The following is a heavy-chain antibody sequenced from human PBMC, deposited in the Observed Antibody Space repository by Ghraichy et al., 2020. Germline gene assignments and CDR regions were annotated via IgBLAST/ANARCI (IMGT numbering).Heavy chain of an antibody. D-gene: IGHD2-2*01. Sequence: GGSLRLSCAASGFTFSSYWMSWVRQAPGKGLEWVANIKQDGSEKYYVDSVKGRFTISRDNAKNSLYLQMNSLRAEDTAVYYCARGIVVVPGENWFDTWGQGTLVTVSS. CDR1: GFTFSSYW. CDR2: IKQDGSEK. CDR3: ARGIVVVPGENWFDT. V-gene: IGHV3-7*03. J-gene: IGHJ5*02.